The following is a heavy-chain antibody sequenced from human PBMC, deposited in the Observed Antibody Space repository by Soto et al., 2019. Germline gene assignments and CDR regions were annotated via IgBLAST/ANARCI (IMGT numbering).Heavy chain of an antibody. CDR3: ARVLRGQDDY. Sequence: QVQLQQWGAGLLKPSETLSLTCAVYGGSFSGYYWSWIRQPPGKGLEWIGEINHSGSTNYNPSLKRRVTISVDSSKNQFSLKLSSVTAADTAVYYCARVLRGQDDYWGQGTLVTVSS. V-gene: IGHV4-34*01. J-gene: IGHJ4*02. D-gene: IGHD3-10*01. CDR1: GGSFSGYY. CDR2: INHSGST.